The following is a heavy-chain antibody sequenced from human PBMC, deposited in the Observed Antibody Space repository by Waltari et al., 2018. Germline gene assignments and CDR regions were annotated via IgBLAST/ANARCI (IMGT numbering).Heavy chain of an antibody. J-gene: IGHJ4*02. CDR3: ATEPAPGAGINY. CDR1: GFTFGFFS. D-gene: IGHD6-19*01. V-gene: IGHV3-48*01. CDR2: SSASRAAI. Sequence: EVQLVESGGGFVQPGGSLRLSCLGSGFTFGFFSRHWIRQAPGKGLEWVAYSSASRAAIYYAESVKGRFTISRDNAKNSLFLQMTNLGVEDTAVYYCATEPAPGAGINYWGQGILVTVSS.